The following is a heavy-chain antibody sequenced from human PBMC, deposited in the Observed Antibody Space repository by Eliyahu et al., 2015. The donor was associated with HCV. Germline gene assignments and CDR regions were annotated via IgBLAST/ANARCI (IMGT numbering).Heavy chain of an antibody. D-gene: IGHD2-21*02. Sequence: EVQLVESGGGLVQPGGSLRLSCAAXGFXFSXXWXPWVRXAPGKGLVWVSRINSDGSSTSYADSVKGRFTISRDNAKNTLYLQMNSLRAEDTAVYYCARDSSYCGGDCYQDDAFDIWGQGTMVTVSS. CDR3: ARDSSYCGGDCYQDDAFDI. CDR1: GFXFSXXW. CDR2: INSDGSST. V-gene: IGHV3-74*01. J-gene: IGHJ3*02.